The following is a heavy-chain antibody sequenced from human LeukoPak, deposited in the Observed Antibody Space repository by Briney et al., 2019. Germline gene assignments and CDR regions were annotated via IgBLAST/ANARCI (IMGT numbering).Heavy chain of an antibody. D-gene: IGHD2-8*01. CDR1: GFSFSTYA. CDR3: ARATPAGVYYFDY. J-gene: IGHJ4*02. Sequence: GGSLRLSCAASGFSFSTYAMTWLRQAPGKGLECVSTTTDDGGSTHYADAVKGRLTMSRDNSKNTLYLQMNSLRAEDTAVYYCARATPAGVYYFDYWGQGTLVTVSS. V-gene: IGHV3-23*01. CDR2: TTDDGGST.